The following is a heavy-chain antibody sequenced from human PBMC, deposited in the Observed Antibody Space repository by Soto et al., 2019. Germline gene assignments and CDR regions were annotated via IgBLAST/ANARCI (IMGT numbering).Heavy chain of an antibody. D-gene: IGHD3-22*01. CDR3: ARGYDSSGYYYVGYYFDY. CDR2: IIPIFGTA. Sequence: SVKVSCKASGGTFSSYAISWVRQAPGQGLEWMGGIIPIFGTANYAQKFQGRVTITADESTSTAYMELSSLRSEDTAVYYCARGYDSSGYYYVGYYFDYWGQGTLITVSS. J-gene: IGHJ4*02. CDR1: GGTFSSYA. V-gene: IGHV1-69*13.